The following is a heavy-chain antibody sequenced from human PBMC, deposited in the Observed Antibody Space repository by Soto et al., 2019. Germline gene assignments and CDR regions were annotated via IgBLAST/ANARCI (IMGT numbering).Heavy chain of an antibody. Sequence: QMQMVEWGGGVVQPGGSLRLSYVASAFTFNIHGMHWVCQAPGKGLEWVASIWHDGTTQYCTDSVKGRFTISRDKSKNTLYVQMNNLRAEDTAVYYCARGFDSSGWLGDYCGQGTLVTVSS. CDR3: ARGFDSSGWLGDY. CDR2: IWHDGTTQ. J-gene: IGHJ4*02. CDR1: AFTFNIHG. V-gene: IGHV3-33*01. D-gene: IGHD6-19*01.